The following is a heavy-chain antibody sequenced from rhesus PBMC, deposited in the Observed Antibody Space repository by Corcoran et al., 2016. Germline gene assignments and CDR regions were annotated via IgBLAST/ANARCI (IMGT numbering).Heavy chain of an antibody. Sequence: QVTLKESGPALVKPTQTLTLTCTFSGFSLSTSGMRVSWIRQPPGKALEWLARIVWDDDKYYSTSLKSRLTISKDTSKNQVVLTMTNMDPVDTATYYCARASITGTTEYYFDYWGQGVLVTVSS. CDR2: IVWDDDK. CDR1: GFSLSTSGMR. CDR3: ARASITGTTEYYFDY. J-gene: IGHJ4*01. V-gene: IGHV2S2*01. D-gene: IGHD1-26*01.